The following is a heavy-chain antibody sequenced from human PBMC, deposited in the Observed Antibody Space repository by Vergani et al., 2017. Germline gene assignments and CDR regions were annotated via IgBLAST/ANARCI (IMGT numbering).Heavy chain of an antibody. V-gene: IGHV3-23*04. J-gene: IGHJ3*02. Sequence: EVHLVESGGGLVQPGRSLRLSCSGSGFTLGDYAMTWVRQAPGKGLEWVSAISGSGGRTYYADSVRGQFTNSRGNSKNTVYLQNVSLTAEDTAVYFCVKGYAYGPSHGFQNWGRGTMVIVSS. CDR2: ISGSGGRT. CDR1: GFTLGDYA. D-gene: IGHD3-16*01. CDR3: VKGYAYGPSHGFQN.